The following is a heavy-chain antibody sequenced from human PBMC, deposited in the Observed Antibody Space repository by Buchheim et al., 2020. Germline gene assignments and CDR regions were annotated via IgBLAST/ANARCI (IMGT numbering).Heavy chain of an antibody. V-gene: IGHV3-33*06. CDR2: IWYDGSNK. CDR3: AKVDCGSGVCKLIDF. CDR1: GFTFSSYG. Sequence: QVQLVESGGGVVQPGRSLRLSCAASGFTFSSYGMHWVRQAPGKGLEWVAVIWYDGSNKYYADSVKGRFTISRDNSKNTLSLQMNGLRAEDTAIYYCAKVDCGSGVCKLIDFWGQGTL. D-gene: IGHD2-21*01. J-gene: IGHJ4*02.